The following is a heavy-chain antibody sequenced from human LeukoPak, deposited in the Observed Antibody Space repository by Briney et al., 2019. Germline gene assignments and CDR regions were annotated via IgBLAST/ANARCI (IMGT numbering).Heavy chain of an antibody. V-gene: IGHV4-4*02. J-gene: IGHJ4*02. CDR2: IYHGGST. D-gene: IGHD3-10*01. CDR3: AKGEDHGSGTVHFAS. Sequence: SETLSLTCAVSGGSISSSNWCSWVRQPPGKGLEWIGEIYHGGSTNYNPSLKSRVAMSVDRSRNQFSLQLSSVTAADTAVYYCAKGEDHGSGTVHFASWGQGTLVTVSS. CDR1: GGSISSSNW.